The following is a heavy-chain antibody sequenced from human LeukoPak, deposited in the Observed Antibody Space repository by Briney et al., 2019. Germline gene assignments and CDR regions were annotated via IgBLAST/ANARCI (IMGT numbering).Heavy chain of an antibody. CDR1: GGSISSYY. J-gene: IGHJ4*02. D-gene: IGHD1-14*01. V-gene: IGHV4-59*01. Sequence: SETLSLTCTVSGGSISSYYWSWIRQPPGQGLEWIGYISDSGSTNYNPFLKSRITISGDTPGNQVSLKLSSVTAADTAVYYCARKVSYISVFDYWGQGTLVTVSS. CDR2: ISDSGST. CDR3: ARKVSYISVFDY.